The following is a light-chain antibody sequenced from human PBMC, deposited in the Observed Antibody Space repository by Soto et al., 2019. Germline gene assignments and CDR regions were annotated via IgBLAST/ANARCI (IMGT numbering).Light chain of an antibody. V-gene: IGLV1-47*01. CDR2: RNN. J-gene: IGLJ3*02. Sequence: QSVLTQPPSASGTPGQRVTISCSGSSSNIGSNYVYCYQQLPGTAPKLLIYRNNQRPSGVPDRCSGSKSGTSASLAISGLRSEDEADYDCAAWDDSLSGPVFGGGTKLTVL. CDR3: AAWDDSLSGPV. CDR1: SSNIGSNY.